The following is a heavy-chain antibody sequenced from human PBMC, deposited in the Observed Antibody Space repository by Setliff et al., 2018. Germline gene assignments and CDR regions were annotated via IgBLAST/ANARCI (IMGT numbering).Heavy chain of an antibody. Sequence: PSETLSLTCTVSGGSISSGSYYWSWIRQPAGKGLEWIGRIYPSGSTNYNPSLKSRVTMSVDTSKKQFSLKLSSVTAADTAVYYCARDKYRGGFDYGNQDFDYWGQGTLVTVSS. CDR1: GGSISSGSYY. CDR3: ARDKYRGGFDYGNQDFDY. CDR2: IYPSGST. V-gene: IGHV4-61*02. J-gene: IGHJ4*02. D-gene: IGHD4-4*01.